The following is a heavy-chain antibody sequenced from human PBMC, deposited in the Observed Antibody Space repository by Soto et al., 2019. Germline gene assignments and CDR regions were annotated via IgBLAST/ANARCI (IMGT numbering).Heavy chain of an antibody. Sequence: QVQLVESGGGVVQPGWSLRLSCAASGFTFSTYVMHWVRQAPGKGLEWVAVIPYDGSNKYYADSVKGRFTISRDNSKNTLYLQINSLRGGDTAVYYCAREVRTYYYNYGMDVWGQGTTVSVSS. CDR2: IPYDGSNK. CDR1: GFTFSTYV. V-gene: IGHV3-30-3*01. D-gene: IGHD3-10*01. CDR3: AREVRTYYYNYGMDV. J-gene: IGHJ6*02.